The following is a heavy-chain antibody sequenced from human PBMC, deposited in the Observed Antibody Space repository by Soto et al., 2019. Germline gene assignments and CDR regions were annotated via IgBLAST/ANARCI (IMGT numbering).Heavy chain of an antibody. V-gene: IGHV3-23*01. CDR1: GFTFNNYA. J-gene: IGHJ4*01. D-gene: IGHD3-10*02. CDR2: ISASDGGT. CDR3: VRDRDLYRDMFHADL. Sequence: GGSLRLSCAASGFTFNNYAMNWVRQAPGKALEWVSAISASDGGTFYADSVRGRFTISADIAENSVILQMNSLRDEDSAVYFCVRDRDLYRDMFHADLWGQGTLVTVSS.